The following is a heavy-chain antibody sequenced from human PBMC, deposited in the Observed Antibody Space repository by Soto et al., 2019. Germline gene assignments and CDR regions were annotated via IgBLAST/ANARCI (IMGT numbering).Heavy chain of an antibody. D-gene: IGHD2-8*01. CDR3: ASLGYCTNGVCYDI. J-gene: IGHJ3*02. CDR1: GGTFSSYA. CDR2: IIPIFGTA. V-gene: IGHV1-69*06. Sequence: GASVKVSCKASGGTFSSYAISWVRQAPGQGLEWMGGIIPIFGTANYAQKFQGRVTITADKSTSTAYMELGSLRSEDTAVYYCASLGYCTNGVCYDIWGQGTMVTVSS.